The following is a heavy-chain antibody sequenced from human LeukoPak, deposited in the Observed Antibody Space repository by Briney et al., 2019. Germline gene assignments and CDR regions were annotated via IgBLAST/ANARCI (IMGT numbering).Heavy chain of an antibody. CDR3: ASLRWELLHAFDI. J-gene: IGHJ3*02. CDR2: INHSGST. CDR1: GGSFSGYY. D-gene: IGHD1-26*01. Sequence: SETLSLTCAVYGGSFSGYYWSWIRQPPGKGLEWIGEINHSGSTNYNPSLKSRVTISVDTSKSQFSLKLSSVTAADTAVYYCASLRWELLHAFDIWGQGTMVTVSS. V-gene: IGHV4-34*01.